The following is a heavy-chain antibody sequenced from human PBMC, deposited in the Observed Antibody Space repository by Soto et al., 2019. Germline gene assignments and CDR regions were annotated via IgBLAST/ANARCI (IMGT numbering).Heavy chain of an antibody. J-gene: IGHJ5*02. CDR1: GFTFSSYA. V-gene: IGHV3-23*01. CDR3: AKDRRGYRYGWNDLFDP. CDR2: ISGSGGST. D-gene: IGHD5-18*01. Sequence: GGSLRLSCAASGFTFSSYAMSWVRQAPGKGLEWVSAISGSGGSTYYADSVKGRFTISRDNSKNTLYLQMNSLRAEDTAVYYCAKDRRGYRYGWNDLFDPWAQGTLVTVSS.